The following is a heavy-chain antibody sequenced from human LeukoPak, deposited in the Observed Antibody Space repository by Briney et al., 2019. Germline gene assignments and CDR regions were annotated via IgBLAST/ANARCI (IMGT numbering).Heavy chain of an antibody. J-gene: IGHJ6*02. CDR2: IIPILGIA. Sequence: SVKVSCKASGGTFSSYAISWVRQAPGQGPEWMGRIIPILGIANYAQKFQGRVTITADKSTSTAYMELSSLRSEDTAVYYCARTRVYYYGMDVWGQGTTVTVSS. CDR3: ARTRVYYYGMDV. V-gene: IGHV1-69*04. CDR1: GGTFSSYA.